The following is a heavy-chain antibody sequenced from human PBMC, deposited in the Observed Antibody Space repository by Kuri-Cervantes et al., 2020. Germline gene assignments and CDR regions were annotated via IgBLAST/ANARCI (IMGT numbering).Heavy chain of an antibody. CDR2: ISAYNGNT. CDR3: ARVVTPYYYYGMDV. D-gene: IGHD5-18*01. Sequence: ASVKVSCKASGFTFTSSAMQWVRQAPGQGLEWMGWISAYNGNTNYAQKLQGRVTMTTDTSTSTAYMELRSLRSDNTAVYYCARVVTPYYYYGMDVWGQGTTVTVSS. J-gene: IGHJ6*02. CDR1: GFTFTSSA. V-gene: IGHV1-18*01.